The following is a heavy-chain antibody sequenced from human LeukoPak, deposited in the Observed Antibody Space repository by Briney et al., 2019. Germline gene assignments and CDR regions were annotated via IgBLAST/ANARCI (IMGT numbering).Heavy chain of an antibody. CDR2: ISSSGSTI. Sequence: GGSLRLSCAASGFTFSSYEVNWVRQAPGKGLEWVSYISSSGSTIYYADSMKGRFTISRDNAKNSLYLQMNSLRAEDTAVYYCARDRIHYDSSGDYYYYGMDVWGQGTTVTVSS. J-gene: IGHJ6*02. V-gene: IGHV3-48*03. CDR1: GFTFSSYE. CDR3: ARDRIHYDSSGDYYYYGMDV. D-gene: IGHD3-22*01.